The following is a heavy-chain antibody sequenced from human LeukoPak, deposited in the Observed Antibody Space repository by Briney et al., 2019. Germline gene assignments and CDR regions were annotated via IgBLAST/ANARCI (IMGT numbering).Heavy chain of an antibody. CDR1: GFTFSSYA. CDR3: TTDTFGARDS. CDR2: INEDGSST. D-gene: IGHD3-10*01. Sequence: GGSLRLSCAASGFTFSSYAMSWVRQAPGKGLEWVSRINEDGSSTSYAESVRGRFTISRDNAKNTLYLQMNSLRAEDAAVYYCTTDTFGARDSWGQGTLVTVSS. V-gene: IGHV3-74*01. J-gene: IGHJ4*02.